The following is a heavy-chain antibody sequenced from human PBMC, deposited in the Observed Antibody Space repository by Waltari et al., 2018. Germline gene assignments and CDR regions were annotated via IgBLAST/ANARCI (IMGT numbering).Heavy chain of an antibody. CDR2: IWYDGSNK. V-gene: IGHV3-33*01. CDR3: ASGLGYMDY. Sequence: QVQLVESGGGVVQPGRSLRLSCAASGFTFSSYGMHWVLQGPGKGLEWVAVIWYDGSNKYYADSVKCRFTISRDNSKNTLYLQMNSLRAEDTAVYYCASGLGYMDYWGQGTLVTVSS. J-gene: IGHJ4*02. D-gene: IGHD1-1*01. CDR1: GFTFSSYG.